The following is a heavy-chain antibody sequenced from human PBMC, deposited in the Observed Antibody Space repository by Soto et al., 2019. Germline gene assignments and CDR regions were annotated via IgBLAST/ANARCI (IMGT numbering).Heavy chain of an antibody. CDR2: INHSGST. V-gene: IGHV4-34*01. D-gene: IGHD6-19*01. Sequence: PSETLSLTCAVYDGSFSGYYWSWIRQPPGKGLEWIGEINHSGSTNYNPSLKSRVTISVDTSKNQFSLKLSSVTAADTAVYHCARGPSSGWYWRVRYFDYWGQGTLVTVSS. CDR1: DGSFSGYY. CDR3: ARGPSSGWYWRVRYFDY. J-gene: IGHJ4*02.